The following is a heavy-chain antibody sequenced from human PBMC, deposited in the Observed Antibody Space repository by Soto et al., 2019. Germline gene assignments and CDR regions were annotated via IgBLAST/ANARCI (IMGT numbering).Heavy chain of an antibody. CDR1: GGSISSYY. Sequence: XASLALTFTVCGGSISSYYWSWIRQPPGKGLEWIGYIYYSGSTNYNPSLKSRVTISVDTSKNQFSLKLSSVTAADTAVYYCARMVYATKSFYYYYYYGMDVWGQGTTVTVSS. V-gene: IGHV4-59*01. D-gene: IGHD2-8*01. J-gene: IGHJ6*02. CDR3: ARMVYATKSFYYYYYYGMDV. CDR2: IYYSGST.